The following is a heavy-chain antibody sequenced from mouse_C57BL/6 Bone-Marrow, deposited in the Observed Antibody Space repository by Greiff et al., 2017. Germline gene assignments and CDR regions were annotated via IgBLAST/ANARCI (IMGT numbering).Heavy chain of an antibody. J-gene: IGHJ3*01. CDR1: GFTFSDYG. Sequence: EVHLVASGGGLVQPGGSLKLSCAASGFTFSDYGMAWVRQAPRKGPEWVAFISNLAYSIYYADTVTGRFTISRENAKNTLYLEMSSLRSEDTAMYYCARIYYGNQAWFAYWGQGTLVTVSA. D-gene: IGHD2-1*01. CDR3: ARIYYGNQAWFAY. CDR2: ISNLAYSI. V-gene: IGHV5-15*01.